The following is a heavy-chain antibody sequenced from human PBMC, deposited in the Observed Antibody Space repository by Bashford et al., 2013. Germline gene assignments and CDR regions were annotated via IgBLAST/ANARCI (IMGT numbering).Heavy chain of an antibody. CDR1: GLPFSSYW. D-gene: IGHD4-17*01. J-gene: IGHJ5*02. V-gene: IGHV3-23*01. CDR3: AKDPNGDYVGGFWFDP. Sequence: GSLRLSCAASGLPFSSYWMQWVRQSPEKGLEWVSSISGSDGRTYYADSVKGRFTISRDNSKNTLSLQMNSLRAEDTALYYCAKDPNGDYVGGFWFDPRGQGTLVTVSS. CDR2: ISGSDGRT.